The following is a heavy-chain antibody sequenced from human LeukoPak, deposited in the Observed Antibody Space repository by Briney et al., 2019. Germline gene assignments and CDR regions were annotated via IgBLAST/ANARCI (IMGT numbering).Heavy chain of an antibody. J-gene: IGHJ6*01. D-gene: IGHD2-21*01. V-gene: IGHV4-39*07. CDR1: GDSISSSSYY. CDR2: IYYSGST. CDR3: AKAQLVLATPFSYHSGMEV. Sequence: PSETLSLTCTVSGDSISSSSYYWGWIRQPPGKGLEWIGSIYYSGSTSYNPSLKSRVTISLDTSKNQFSLKLSSVTAADTAVYYCAKAQLVLATPFSYHSGMEVWGKGPRSPSPQ.